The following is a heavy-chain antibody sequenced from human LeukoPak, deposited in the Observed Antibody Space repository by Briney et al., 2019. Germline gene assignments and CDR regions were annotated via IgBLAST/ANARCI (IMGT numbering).Heavy chain of an antibody. V-gene: IGHV3-48*01. CDR1: GSTFSSHT. Sequence: GGSLRLSCAASGSTFSSHTMNWVRQAPGKGLEWVSYISSTSSVIYYADSVKGRFTISRDNSKNTLYLQMNSLRAEDTAVYYCAKDRDITIFGVVGNFDYWGQGTLVTVSS. CDR3: AKDRDITIFGVVGNFDY. CDR2: ISSTSSVI. D-gene: IGHD3-3*01. J-gene: IGHJ4*02.